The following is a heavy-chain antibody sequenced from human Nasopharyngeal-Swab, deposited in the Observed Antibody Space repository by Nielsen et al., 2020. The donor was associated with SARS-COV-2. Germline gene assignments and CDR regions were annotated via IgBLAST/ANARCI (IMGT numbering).Heavy chain of an antibody. V-gene: IGHV3-53*01. CDR2: IYSAGQT. J-gene: IGHJ4*02. CDR1: GFTVSGNF. Sequence: GESLKISCAASGFTVSGNFMTWVRQAPGKGLEWVSVIYSAGQTNYADSVKGRFTISRDNSKNTLYLQMNSLRAEDTAVYYCARGVGVDDFWSGRFDYWGQGTPVTVSS. D-gene: IGHD3-3*01. CDR3: ARGVGVDDFWSGRFDY.